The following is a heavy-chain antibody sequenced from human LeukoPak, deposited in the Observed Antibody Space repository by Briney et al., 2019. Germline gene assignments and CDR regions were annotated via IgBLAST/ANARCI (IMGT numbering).Heavy chain of an antibody. CDR2: IYYSGST. V-gene: IGHV4-59*08. CDR3: ATRYCSGGSCPGDYYYGMDV. D-gene: IGHD2-15*01. Sequence: SETLSLTCTVSGGSISSYYWSWIRQPPGKGLEWIGYIYYSGSTNYNPSLKSRVTISVDTSKNQFSLKLSSVTAADTAVYYCATRYCSGGSCPGDYYYGMDVWGQGTTVTVSS. CDR1: GGSISSYY. J-gene: IGHJ6*02.